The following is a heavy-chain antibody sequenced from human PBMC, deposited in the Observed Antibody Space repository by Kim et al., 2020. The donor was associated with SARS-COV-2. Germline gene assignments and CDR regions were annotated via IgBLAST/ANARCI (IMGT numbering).Heavy chain of an antibody. D-gene: IGHD1-7*01. CDR3: VKDRIGTADGGPYYFDS. Sequence: GGSLRLSCEASGFIFSNYVMSWVRQAPGKGREWVSGISSGDDDTYYADSVKGRFTVSRDNFRDMVYLQMNSLRPEDTAVYYCVKDRIGTADGGPYYFDSWGQGTRVTVSS. J-gene: IGHJ4*02. V-gene: IGHV3-23*01. CDR1: GFIFSNYV. CDR2: ISSGDDDT.